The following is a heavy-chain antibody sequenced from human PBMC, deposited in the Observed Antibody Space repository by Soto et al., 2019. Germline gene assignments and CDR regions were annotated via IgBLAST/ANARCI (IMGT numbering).Heavy chain of an antibody. V-gene: IGHV3-30*18. J-gene: IGHJ4*02. Sequence: GGSLRLSCAASGFTFSSYGMHWVRQAPGKGLEWVAVISYDGSNKYYADSVKGRFTISRDNSKNTLYLQMNSLRAEDTAVYYCAKGLGTVAYYFDDWGQGTLVTVSS. CDR3: AKGLGTVAYYFDD. CDR2: ISYDGSNK. CDR1: GFTFSSYG. D-gene: IGHD4-17*01.